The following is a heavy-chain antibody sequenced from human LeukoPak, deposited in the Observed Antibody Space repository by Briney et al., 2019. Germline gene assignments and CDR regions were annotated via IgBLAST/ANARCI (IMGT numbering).Heavy chain of an antibody. J-gene: IGHJ4*02. CDR1: GFSFSPYW. D-gene: IGHD2-21*02. CDR3: ARWAGVTDC. V-gene: IGHV3-7*01. CDR2: IKQDGSEK. Sequence: GGSLRLPCTASGFSFSPYWMSWVRQPPGKGLEWVANIKQDGSEKYYVDSVEGRFTISRDNDKNTLYLQMNGLRAEDTAVYYCARWAGVTDCWGQGTLVTVSS.